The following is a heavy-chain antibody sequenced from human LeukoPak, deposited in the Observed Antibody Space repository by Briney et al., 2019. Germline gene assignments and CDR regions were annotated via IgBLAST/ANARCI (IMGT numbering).Heavy chain of an antibody. CDR3: ARGGCSGGSCYSFDY. V-gene: IGHV1-69*05. Sequence: ASVKVSCKASGYIFTDYYMHWVRQAPGQGLEWMGGIIPMYNTVDYAQKFQGRVTISTDESTSTAYMELNSLRAEDTAVYYCARGGCSGGSCYSFDYWGQGTLVTVSS. J-gene: IGHJ4*02. D-gene: IGHD2-15*01. CDR1: GYIFTDYY. CDR2: IIPMYNTV.